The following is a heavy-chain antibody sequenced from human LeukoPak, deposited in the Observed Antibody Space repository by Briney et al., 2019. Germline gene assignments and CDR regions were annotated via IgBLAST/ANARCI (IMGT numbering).Heavy chain of an antibody. Sequence: GGSLRLSCAASGFTFSSYAMSWVRQAPGKGLEWVSAISGSGGSTYYADSVKGRFTISRDNSKNTLYLQMNSLRAEDTAVYYCVRSLAAAGTNYYYGMDVWGQGTTVTVSS. CDR1: GFTFSSYA. J-gene: IGHJ6*02. D-gene: IGHD6-13*01. CDR2: ISGSGGST. CDR3: VRSLAAAGTNYYYGMDV. V-gene: IGHV3-23*01.